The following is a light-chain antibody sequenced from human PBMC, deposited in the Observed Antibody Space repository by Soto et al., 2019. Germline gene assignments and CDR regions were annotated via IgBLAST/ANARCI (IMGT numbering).Light chain of an antibody. CDR1: QSVSRSY. CDR2: DAS. J-gene: IGKJ1*01. CDR3: QQYVRAPPSWT. V-gene: IGKV3-20*01. Sequence: ETVLTQSPGTLSLSPGERATLSCRASQSVSRSYLAWYQQKPGQAPRLLIYDASSRATGIPDRFSGSGSGTDFTLTISRLEPEDFAVYYCQQYVRAPPSWTFGQGTKVEI.